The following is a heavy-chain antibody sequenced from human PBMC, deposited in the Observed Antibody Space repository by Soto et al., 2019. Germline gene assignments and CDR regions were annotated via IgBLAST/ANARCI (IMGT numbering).Heavy chain of an antibody. CDR1: GDSVSSNSAA. J-gene: IGHJ6*03. V-gene: IGHV6-1*01. CDR2: TYYRSRWYN. Sequence: SQTLSLTCAISGDSVSSNSAAWNCIRQSPSGGLEWLGRTYYRSRWYNEYAVSVRCRRSLGPDTSKNQFSLHLNAVPPDDTAVHYRAGATSLELYYMGVWGKRTT. CDR3: AGATSLELYYMGV. D-gene: IGHD1-26*01.